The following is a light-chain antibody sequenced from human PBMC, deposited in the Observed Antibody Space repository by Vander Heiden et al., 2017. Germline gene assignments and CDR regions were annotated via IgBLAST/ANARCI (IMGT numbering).Light chain of an antibody. J-gene: IGKJ3*01. CDR3: QQLNSSPLFT. CDR2: ATS. V-gene: IGKV1-9*01. CDR1: QGINSY. Sequence: DIQLTQSPSFLSASVGDRVTITCRASQGINSYLAWYQQKPGKAPKLLIYATSTLESGVPSRCSGSGSGTDFTLTISSLQPEDFATYYCQQLNSSPLFTFGPGTKVDFK.